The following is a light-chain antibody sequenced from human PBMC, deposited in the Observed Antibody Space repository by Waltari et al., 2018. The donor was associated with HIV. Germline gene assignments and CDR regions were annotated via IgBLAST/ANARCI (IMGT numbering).Light chain of an antibody. Sequence: EIVMTQSPVTLSMSPGERATLSCRASQSVSTNVAWYQQKPGQAPRLLIYGASTGATGIPARFSGSGSGTEFTLTISSLQSEDFAVYYCQQYNNWPGITFGPGTKVDIK. CDR2: GAS. CDR3: QQYNNWPGIT. V-gene: IGKV3-15*01. J-gene: IGKJ3*01. CDR1: QSVSTN.